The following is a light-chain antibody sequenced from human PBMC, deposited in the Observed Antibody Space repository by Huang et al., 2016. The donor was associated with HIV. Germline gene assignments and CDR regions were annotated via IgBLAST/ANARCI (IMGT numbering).Light chain of an antibody. CDR3: QQCNNWPLT. V-gene: IGKV3-15*01. CDR2: GAS. J-gene: IGKJ1*01. Sequence: EIVMTQSPATLSVSPGERATLSCRASQSVSSNLAWYQQKHGHAPRLLIYGASTRATGIPARFSGSGSGTEFTLTISSLQSEDFAVYYCQQCNNWPLTFGQGTKVEIK. CDR1: QSVSSN.